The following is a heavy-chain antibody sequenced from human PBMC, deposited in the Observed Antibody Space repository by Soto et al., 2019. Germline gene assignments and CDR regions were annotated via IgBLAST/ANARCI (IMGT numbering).Heavy chain of an antibody. CDR1: GFIFSSYA. CDR2: ISGSGGST. CDR3: AKDGVPAAPRLLYYYYYYGMDV. D-gene: IGHD2-2*01. V-gene: IGHV3-23*01. J-gene: IGHJ6*02. Sequence: PGGSLRLSCAASGFIFSSYAMSWVRQAPGKGLEWVSAISGSGGSTYYADSVKGRFTISRDNSKNTLYLQMNSLRAEDTAVYYCAKDGVPAAPRLLYYYYYYGMDVWGQGTTVTVSS.